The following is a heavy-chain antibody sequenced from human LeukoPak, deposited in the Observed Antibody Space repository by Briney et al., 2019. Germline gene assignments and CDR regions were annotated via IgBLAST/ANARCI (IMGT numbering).Heavy chain of an antibody. D-gene: IGHD2-21*02. V-gene: IGHV5-51*04. J-gene: IGHJ4*02. CDR1: GYSFTSYW. CDR3: ARAGYCGGDCYDYFDY. Sequence: GESLKISCKGSGYSFTSYWIGWVRQMPGKGLEWMGIIYPGDSDTRYSPSFQGQVTISADKPISTAYLQWSSLKASDTAMYYCARAGYCGGDCYDYFDYWGQGTLVTVSS. CDR2: IYPGDSDT.